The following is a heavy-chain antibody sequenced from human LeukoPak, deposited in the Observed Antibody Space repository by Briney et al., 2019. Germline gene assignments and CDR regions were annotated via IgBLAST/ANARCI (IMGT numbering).Heavy chain of an antibody. V-gene: IGHV4-34*01. Sequence: PSETLSLTCAVYGGSFSGYYWSWIRQPPGKGLEWIGEINHSGSTNYNPSLKSRVTISVDTSKNQFSLKLSSVTAADTAVYYCASTRPYSSSWCHYYYYMDVWGKGTTVTVSS. CDR2: INHSGST. J-gene: IGHJ6*03. CDR1: GGSFSGYY. D-gene: IGHD6-13*01. CDR3: ASTRPYSSSWCHYYYYMDV.